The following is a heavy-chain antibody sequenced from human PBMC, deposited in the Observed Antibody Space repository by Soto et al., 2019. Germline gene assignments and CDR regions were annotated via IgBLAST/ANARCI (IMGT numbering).Heavy chain of an antibody. D-gene: IGHD3-10*01. CDR2: INHSGST. J-gene: IGHJ5*02. V-gene: IGHV4-34*01. Sequence: SETLSLTCAVYGGSFSCYYWSWIRQPPGKGLEWIGEINHSGSTNYNPSLKSRVTISVDTSKNQFSLKLSSVTAADTAVYYCARRLLLWFGELNWFDPWGQGTLVTVSS. CDR3: ARRLLLWFGELNWFDP. CDR1: GGSFSCYY.